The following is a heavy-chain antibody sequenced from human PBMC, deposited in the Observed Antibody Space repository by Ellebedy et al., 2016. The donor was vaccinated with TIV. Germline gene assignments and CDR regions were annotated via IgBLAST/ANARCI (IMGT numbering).Heavy chain of an antibody. CDR3: VKGAYPVPTVMAV. CDR2: VRSDGTTK. CDR1: GFSVSG. Sequence: GESLKISCATSGFSVSGMHWVRQTPGQGLEWVAFVRSDGTTKYYLASVEGRFTISRDVSRNTLDLQMNSLRTEETGVYYCVKGAYPVPTVMAVWGQGTMVIVSS. D-gene: IGHD4-17*01. J-gene: IGHJ6*02. V-gene: IGHV3-30*02.